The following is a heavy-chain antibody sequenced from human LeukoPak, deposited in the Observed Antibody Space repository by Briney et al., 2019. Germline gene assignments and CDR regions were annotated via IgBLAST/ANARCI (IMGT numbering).Heavy chain of an antibody. J-gene: IGHJ4*02. D-gene: IGHD3-22*01. CDR1: GGTFSSYT. V-gene: IGHV1-69*04. CDR3: ARDRADYVSSGYDY. Sequence: GASVKVSCKVSGGTFSSYTISWVRQAPGQGLEWMGRIIPILGIANYAQKFQGRVTITADKSTSTAYMELSSLRSEDTAVYYCARDRADYVSSGYDYWGQGTLVTVSS. CDR2: IIPILGIA.